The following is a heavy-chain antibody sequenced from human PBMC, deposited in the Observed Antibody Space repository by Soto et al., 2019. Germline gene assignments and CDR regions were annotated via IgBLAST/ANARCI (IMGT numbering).Heavy chain of an antibody. CDR2: VYSSGRT. J-gene: IGHJ4*02. Sequence: QVQLQESGPGLVKPSETLSLTSTVSVGSISSYYWSWIREPPGKGLEWIGYVYSSGRTSYNPSLRSRVTISVDTSNNQFSLDLSSVTAADTAVYYCARGSELWPYWGQGTLVTVSS. CDR3: ARGSELWPY. D-gene: IGHD5-18*01. CDR1: VGSISSYY. V-gene: IGHV4-59*01.